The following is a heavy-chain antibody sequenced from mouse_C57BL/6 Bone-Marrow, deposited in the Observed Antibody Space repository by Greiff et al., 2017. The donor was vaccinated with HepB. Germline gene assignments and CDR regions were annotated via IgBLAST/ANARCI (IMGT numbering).Heavy chain of an antibody. D-gene: IGHD1-1*01. CDR3: ASYYYGVARYWYFDV. Sequence: QVQLQQSGAELVKPGASVKLSCKASGYTFTSYWMHWVKQRPGQGLEWIGMIHPNSGSTNYNEKFKSKATLTVDKSSSTAYMQLSSLTSEDSAVYYCASYYYGVARYWYFDVWGTGTTVTVSS. J-gene: IGHJ1*03. CDR2: IHPNSGST. V-gene: IGHV1-64*01. CDR1: GYTFTSYW.